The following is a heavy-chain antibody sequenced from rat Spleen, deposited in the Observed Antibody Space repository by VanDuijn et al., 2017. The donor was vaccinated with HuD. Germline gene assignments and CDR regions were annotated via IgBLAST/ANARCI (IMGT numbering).Heavy chain of an antibody. D-gene: IGHD1-12*02. CDR1: GFTFSDYY. V-gene: IGHV5-20*01. CDR2: ITHIDGST. J-gene: IGHJ4*01. Sequence: EVQLVESGGGLVQPGRSLKLSCAASGFTFSDYYMAWVRQAPTKGLEWVATITHIDGSTYYPDSVKGRFTISRDNAKSTLYLQMDSLRSEDTATYYCATDGYYDGTYYSVYVMDAWGQGASVTVSS. CDR3: ATDGYYDGTYYSVYVMDA.